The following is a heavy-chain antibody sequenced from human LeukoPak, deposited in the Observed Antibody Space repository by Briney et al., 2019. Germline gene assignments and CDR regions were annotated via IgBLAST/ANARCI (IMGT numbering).Heavy chain of an antibody. CDR3: ARDRYYDSSGYYYIGYHY. V-gene: IGHV4-4*07. CDR2: ICTSGST. CDR1: GGSISSYY. J-gene: IGHJ4*02. Sequence: SETLSLTCTVSGGSISSYYWSWIRQPAGKGLEWIGRICTSGSTNYNPSLKSRVTMSVDTSKNQFSLKLSSVTAADTAVYYCARDRYYDSSGYYYIGYHYWGQGTLVTVSS. D-gene: IGHD3-22*01.